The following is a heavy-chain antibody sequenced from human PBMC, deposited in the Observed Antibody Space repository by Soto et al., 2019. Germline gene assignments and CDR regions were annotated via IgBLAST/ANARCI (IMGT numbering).Heavy chain of an antibody. V-gene: IGHV5-51*01. CDR3: ARLYGDGNWFDY. CDR1: GYIFARYW. CDR2: IYPDDSDT. J-gene: IGHJ5*01. Sequence: PGESLKISCXGSGYIFARYWIAWVRQMPGKGLEWMGIIYPDDSDTRYSPSFQGQVTISADKSISTAYLQWSSLKASDTAMFYCARLYGDGNWFDYWGQGTLVTVSS. D-gene: IGHD4-17*01.